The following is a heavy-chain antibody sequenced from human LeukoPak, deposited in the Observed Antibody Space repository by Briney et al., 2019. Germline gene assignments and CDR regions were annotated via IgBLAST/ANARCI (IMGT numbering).Heavy chain of an antibody. J-gene: IGHJ4*02. D-gene: IGHD1-26*01. Sequence: PGGSLRLSCAASGFTFSSYGMSWVRQAPGKGLEWVSAISGSGGSTYYADSVKGRFTISRDNSKNTLYMQMNSLRAEDTAVYYCAKDLGIVGATWPHDFDYWGQGTLVTVSS. CDR2: ISGSGGST. CDR3: AKDLGIVGATWPHDFDY. CDR1: GFTFSSYG. V-gene: IGHV3-23*01.